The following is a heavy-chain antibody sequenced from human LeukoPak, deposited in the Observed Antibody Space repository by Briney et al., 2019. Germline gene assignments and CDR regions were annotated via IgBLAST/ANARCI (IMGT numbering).Heavy chain of an antibody. CDR3: ATSLLLPDY. CDR1: GFSFSDYS. D-gene: IGHD2-15*01. CDR2: ISGNSAYI. J-gene: IGHJ4*02. Sequence: GGSLRLSCVASGFSFSDYSVTWVRQAPGKGLKWVSSISGNSAYIFDADSVKGRFTISRDNAKSSLYLQMNSLRAEDTAVYYCATSLLLPDYWGQGTLVTVSS. V-gene: IGHV3-21*01.